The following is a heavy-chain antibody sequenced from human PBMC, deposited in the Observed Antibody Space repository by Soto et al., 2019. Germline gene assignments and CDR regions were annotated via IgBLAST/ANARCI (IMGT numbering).Heavy chain of an antibody. V-gene: IGHV1-46*04. CDR3: ARDVVGHDKYETIGSSFDH. D-gene: IGHD3-22*01. CDR1: GYTFTKFH. J-gene: IGHJ4*02. CDR2: IDPSGGVT. Sequence: QVQLIQFGAEVKKPGASVKVSCRASGYTFTKFHIHWVRQAPGQGLEWMGMIDPSGGVTRDARRLQGRITITSDTSTSSVYMDLRGLTSEDPAVYYSARDVVGHDKYETIGSSFDHWGPGTLVTASS.